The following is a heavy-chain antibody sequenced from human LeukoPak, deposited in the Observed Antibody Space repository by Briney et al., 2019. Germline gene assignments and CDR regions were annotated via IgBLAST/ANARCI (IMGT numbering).Heavy chain of an antibody. V-gene: IGHV3-7*01. CDR3: ARDVPSSSWFYYYYYYMDV. CDR2: IKQDGSKK. CDR1: GFTFSSYW. J-gene: IGHJ6*03. D-gene: IGHD6-13*01. Sequence: PGGSLRLSCAASGFTFSSYWMSWVRQAPGKGLEWVANIKQDGSKKYYGDSVKGRFTISRDNAKNSLYLQMNSLRAEDTAVYYCARDVPSSSWFYYYYYYMDVWGKGTTVTVSS.